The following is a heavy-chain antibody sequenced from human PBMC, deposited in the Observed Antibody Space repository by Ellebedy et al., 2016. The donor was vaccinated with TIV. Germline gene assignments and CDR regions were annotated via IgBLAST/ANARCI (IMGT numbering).Heavy chain of an antibody. D-gene: IGHD5-18*01. V-gene: IGHV6-1*01. CDR1: GASVAGNTDA. J-gene: IGHJ4*02. CDR3: ARGYGLHY. CDR2: TYYRSKWLN. Sequence: MPSETLSLTCAISGASVAGNTDAWNWLRQSPSRGLEWLGRTYYRSKWLNDYAESVESRININADTSKNQFSLHLSSVTPEDTAVYYCARGYGLHYWGQGSLVTVSS.